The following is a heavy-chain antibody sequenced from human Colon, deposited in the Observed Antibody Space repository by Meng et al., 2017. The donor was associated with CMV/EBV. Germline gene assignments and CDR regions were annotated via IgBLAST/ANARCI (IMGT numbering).Heavy chain of an antibody. V-gene: IGHV4-34*01. Sequence: SETLSLTCAVHGGSFSGYYWSWIRQPPGKGLEWIGEISQSGKTNFNLSLKSRVTTSVDTSNNQVHLNLTSVTAADTGVYYCARAIHSGGCNGPSCYVYYYGMDVWGQGTTVTVSS. CDR1: GGSFSGYY. J-gene: IGHJ6*02. D-gene: IGHD2-8*01. CDR3: ARAIHSGGCNGPSCYVYYYGMDV. CDR2: ISQSGKT.